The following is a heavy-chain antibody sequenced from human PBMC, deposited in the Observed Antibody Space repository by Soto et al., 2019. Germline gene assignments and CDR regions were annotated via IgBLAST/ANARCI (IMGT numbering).Heavy chain of an antibody. CDR1: GYTFTGYY. CDR2: INPNSGGT. V-gene: IGHV1-2*04. D-gene: IGHD3-9*01. Sequence: ASVKVSCKASGYTFTGYYMHWVRQAPGQGLEWMGWINPNSGGTNYAQKFQGWVTMTRDTSISTAYMELSRLRSDDTAVYYCARGGILAGYNYYCGMDVWGQGTTVTVSS. J-gene: IGHJ6*02. CDR3: ARGGILAGYNYYCGMDV.